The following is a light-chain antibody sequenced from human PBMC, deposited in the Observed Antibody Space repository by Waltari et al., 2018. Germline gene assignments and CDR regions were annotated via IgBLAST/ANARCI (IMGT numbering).Light chain of an antibody. V-gene: IGKV1-5*03. CDR3: QQYNIYPHT. Sequence: DIQMTQSPSTLSASVGDRVTITCRASQSLSTWLAWYQQKPGKAPKLLIYEAATLQGGVPSRFIGSGSGTEFTLTISSLQPDDFATYYCQQYNIYPHTFGRGTKLEIK. CDR2: EAA. J-gene: IGKJ2*01. CDR1: QSLSTW.